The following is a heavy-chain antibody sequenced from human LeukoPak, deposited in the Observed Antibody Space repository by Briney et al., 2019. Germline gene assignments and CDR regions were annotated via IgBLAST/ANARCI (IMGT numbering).Heavy chain of an antibody. CDR1: GNYW. D-gene: IGHD5-18*01. V-gene: IGHV3-74*01. J-gene: IGHJ4*02. CDR2: VNSDGSWT. Sequence: PGGSLRLSCAASGNYWMHWVRQAPGKGLVWVSHVNSDGSWTSHADSVKGRFTISRDNSKNTLYLQMNSLRAEDTAVYYCARDRPSYRGYSSYFFDYWGQGTLVTVSS. CDR3: ARDRPSYRGYSSYFFDY.